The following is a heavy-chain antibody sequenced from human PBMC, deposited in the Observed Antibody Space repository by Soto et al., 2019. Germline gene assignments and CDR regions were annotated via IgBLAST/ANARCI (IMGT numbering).Heavy chain of an antibody. D-gene: IGHD3-3*01. V-gene: IGHV3-30*03. CDR3: ARDRLRFLEWGREGDYYYGMDV. J-gene: IGHJ6*02. CDR2: ISHDGGSK. CDR1: GFIFSNYG. Sequence: PGGSLRLSCAASGFIFSNYGIHWVRQAPGKGLEWVAVISHDGGSKYFADSVKDRFTISRDNAKNSLYLQMNSLRDEDTAVYYCARDRLRFLEWGREGDYYYGMDVWGQGTTVTVSS.